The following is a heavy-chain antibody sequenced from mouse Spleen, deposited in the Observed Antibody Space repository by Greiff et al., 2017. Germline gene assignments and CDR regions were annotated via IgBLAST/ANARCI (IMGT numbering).Heavy chain of an antibody. V-gene: IGHV2-2*01. Sequence: QVHVKQSGPGLVQPSQSLSITCTVSGFSLTSYGVHWVRQSPGKGLEWLGVIWSGGSTDYNAAFISRLSISKDNSKSQVFFKMNSLQADDTAIYYCARNRIYYDYDYAMDYWGQGTSVTVSS. CDR1: GFSLTSYG. D-gene: IGHD2-4*01. CDR3: ARNRIYYDYDYAMDY. J-gene: IGHJ4*01. CDR2: IWSGGST.